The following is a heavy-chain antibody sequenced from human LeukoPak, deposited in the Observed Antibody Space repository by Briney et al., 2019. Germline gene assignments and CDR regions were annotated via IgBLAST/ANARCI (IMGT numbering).Heavy chain of an antibody. CDR3: ARVRPPLPRYCSSTSCPGGWFDP. J-gene: IGHJ5*02. V-gene: IGHV1-18*01. CDR1: GYTFTSYG. CDR2: ISAYNGNT. D-gene: IGHD2-2*01. Sequence: ASVKVSCKASGYTFTSYGISWVRQAPGQGLEWMGWISAYNGNTNYAQKLQGRVTMTTDTSTSTAYMELRSLRSDDTAVCYCARVRPPLPRYCSSTSCPGGWFDPWGQGTLVTVSS.